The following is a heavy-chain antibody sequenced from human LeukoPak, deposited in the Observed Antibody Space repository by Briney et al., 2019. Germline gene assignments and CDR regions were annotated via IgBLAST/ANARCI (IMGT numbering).Heavy chain of an antibody. D-gene: IGHD1-14*01. CDR3: ARGPGHYYYYYMDV. V-gene: IGHV4-30-4*01. CDR2: IYYSGST. J-gene: IGHJ6*03. Sequence: PSETLSLTCTVSGGSISSGDYFWSWIRQPPGKGLEWIGYIYYSGSTYYNPSLKSRVTISVDTSKNQFSLKLSSVTAADTAVYYCARGPGHYYYYYMDVWGKGTTVTVSS. CDR1: GGSISSGDYF.